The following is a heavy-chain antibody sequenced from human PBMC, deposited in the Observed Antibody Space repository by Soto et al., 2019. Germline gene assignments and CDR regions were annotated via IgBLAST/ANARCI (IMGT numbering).Heavy chain of an antibody. Sequence: GGSLGLTCAASGVTLTRYSMNWVRLAPGKGLEWVSSISSTTNYIYYGDSMKGRFTISRDNAKNSLYLEMNSLRAEDTAVYYCARESEDLTSNFDYWGQGTLVTVS. CDR2: ISSTTNYI. CDR1: GVTLTRYS. J-gene: IGHJ4*02. CDR3: ARESEDLTSNFDY. V-gene: IGHV3-21*06.